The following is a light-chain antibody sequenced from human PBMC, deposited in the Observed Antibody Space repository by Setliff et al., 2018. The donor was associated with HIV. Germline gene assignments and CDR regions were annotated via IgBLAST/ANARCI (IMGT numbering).Light chain of an antibody. CDR1: RNY. J-gene: IGLJ1*01. V-gene: IGLV2-14*03. Sequence: QSALTQPASVSGSPGQSITISCTGTRNYVSWFQQHPGKAPKLLIYEITNRPSGISNRFSGSKSGDTASLTISGLQADDEATYYCISYIDTTTRVFGNGTKVTVL. CDR2: EIT. CDR3: ISYIDTTTRV.